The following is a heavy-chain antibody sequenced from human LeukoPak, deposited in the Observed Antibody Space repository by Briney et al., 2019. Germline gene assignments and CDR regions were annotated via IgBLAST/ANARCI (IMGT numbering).Heavy chain of an antibody. V-gene: IGHV3-23*01. CDR1: GFTFSSYA. Sequence: GGSLRLSCAASGFTFSSYAMSWVRQAPGKGLEWASAISGSGGSTYYADSVKGRFTISRDNSKNTLYLQMNSLRAEDTAVYYCGKEGYCSGGSCYENWGQGTLVTVSS. D-gene: IGHD2-15*01. CDR2: ISGSGGST. J-gene: IGHJ4*02. CDR3: GKEGYCSGGSCYEN.